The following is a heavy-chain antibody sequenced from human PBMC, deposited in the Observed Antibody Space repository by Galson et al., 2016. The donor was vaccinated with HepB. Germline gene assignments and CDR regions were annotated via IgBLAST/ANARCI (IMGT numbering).Heavy chain of an antibody. V-gene: IGHV3-73*01. CDR3: TRGYCSGGSCSMQDY. Sequence: SLRLSCAVSGFTFSGSAIHWVRQASVKGLEWVGRIRSKTNTYATAYGESVKGRFTISRDDSRNTAYLQMNSLKTEDTAVYYCTRGYCSGGSCSMQDYWGQGTLVTVSS. CDR1: GFTFSGSA. J-gene: IGHJ4*02. CDR2: IRSKTNTYAT. D-gene: IGHD2-15*01.